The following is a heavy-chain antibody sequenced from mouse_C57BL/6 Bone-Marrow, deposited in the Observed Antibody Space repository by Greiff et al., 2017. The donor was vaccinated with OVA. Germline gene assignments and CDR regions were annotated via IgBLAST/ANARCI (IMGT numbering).Heavy chain of an antibody. CDR2: ISYDGSN. Sequence: EVQLQQSGPGLVKPSQSLSLTCSVTGYSITSGYYWNWIRQFPGNKLEWMGYISYDGSNNYNPSLKNRFSITRDTSKNQFFLKLNSVTTEDTATYYCAREIWDYSFAYWGQGSLVTVSA. D-gene: IGHD2-13*01. CDR1: GYSITSGYY. V-gene: IGHV3-6*01. CDR3: AREIWDYSFAY. J-gene: IGHJ3*01.